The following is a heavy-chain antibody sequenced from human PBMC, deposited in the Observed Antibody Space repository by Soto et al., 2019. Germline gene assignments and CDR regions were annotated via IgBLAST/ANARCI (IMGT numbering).Heavy chain of an antibody. CDR2: MNPNSGNT. Sequence: ASVKVSCKASGYTFTSYDINWVRQATGQGLEWMGWMNPNSGNTGYAQKLQGRVTMTTDTSTSTAYMELRSLRSDDTAVYYCARVRSVYYPYYGMDVWGQGTTVTVSS. CDR1: GYTFTSYD. J-gene: IGHJ6*02. V-gene: IGHV1-8*01. CDR3: ARVRSVYYPYYGMDV. D-gene: IGHD3-22*01.